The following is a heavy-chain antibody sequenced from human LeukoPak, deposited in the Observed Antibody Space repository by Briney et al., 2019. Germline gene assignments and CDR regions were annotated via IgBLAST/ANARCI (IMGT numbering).Heavy chain of an antibody. CDR3: ARCGRRTIFGVYNWFDP. CDR1: GGSFSGYY. D-gene: IGHD3-3*01. CDR2: INHSGST. Sequence: SETLSLTCAVYGGSFSGYYWSWIRQPPGKGLGWIGEINHSGSTNYNPSLKSRVTISVDTSKNQFSLKLSSVTAADTAVYYCARCGRRTIFGVYNWFDPWGQGTLVTVSS. J-gene: IGHJ5*02. V-gene: IGHV4-34*01.